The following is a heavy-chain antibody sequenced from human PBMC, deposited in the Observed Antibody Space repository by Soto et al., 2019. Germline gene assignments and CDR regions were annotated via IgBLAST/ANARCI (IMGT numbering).Heavy chain of an antibody. CDR2: ISGRGDST. Sequence: GGSLRLSCAASGFTFSSYAMSWVRQAPGKGLEWVSGISGRGDSTGFADSVKGRFTISRDNSRDTLSLQMGSLRVEDTAVYYCAKGAAYYYDSSGYLVPYYYSDYWGQGTLVTVSS. CDR3: AKGAAYYYDSSGYLVPYYYSDY. CDR1: GFTFSSYA. D-gene: IGHD3-22*01. V-gene: IGHV3-23*01. J-gene: IGHJ4*02.